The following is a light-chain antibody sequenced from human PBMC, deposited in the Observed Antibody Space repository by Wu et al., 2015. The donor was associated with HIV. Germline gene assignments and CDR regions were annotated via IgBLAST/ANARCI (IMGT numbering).Light chain of an antibody. Sequence: EIVLTQSPVTLSLSPGEGATLSCRASQSVSSTYLAWYQQKPGQPPRLIIYDASTRATGIPDRFSGSGSGTDFTLTISRLEPEDFAVYYCQQAVTFGQGTRLEI. V-gene: IGKV3-20*01. CDR1: QSVSSTY. CDR2: DAS. CDR3: QQAVT. J-gene: IGKJ5*01.